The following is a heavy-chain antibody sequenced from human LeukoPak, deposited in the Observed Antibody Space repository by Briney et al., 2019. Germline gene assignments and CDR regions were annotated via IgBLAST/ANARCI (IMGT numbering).Heavy chain of an antibody. J-gene: IGHJ5*02. CDR3: ARRAPCGGDCYSGANWFDP. Sequence: GESLKISCKGSGYSFTSYWIGWVRQMPGKGLEWMGIIYPGDSDTRYSPSFQGQVTISADKSISTAYLQWSSLKASDTAMYYCARRAPCGGDCYSGANWFDPWGQGTLVTVPS. CDR1: GYSFTSYW. V-gene: IGHV5-51*01. D-gene: IGHD2-21*02. CDR2: IYPGDSDT.